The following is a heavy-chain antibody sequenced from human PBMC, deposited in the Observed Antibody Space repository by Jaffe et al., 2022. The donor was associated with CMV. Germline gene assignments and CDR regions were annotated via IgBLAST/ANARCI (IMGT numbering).Heavy chain of an antibody. J-gene: IGHJ6*02. Sequence: QVQLVQSGAEVKKPGSSVKVSCKASGGTFSSYAISWVRQAPGQGLEWMGGIIPIFGTANYAQKFQGRVTITADESTSTAYMELSSLRSEDTAVYYCARVSRIAAAAYYYYYGMDVWGQGTTVTVSS. D-gene: IGHD6-13*01. V-gene: IGHV1-69*01. CDR3: ARVSRIAAAAYYYYYGMDV. CDR2: IIPIFGTA. CDR1: GGTFSSYA.